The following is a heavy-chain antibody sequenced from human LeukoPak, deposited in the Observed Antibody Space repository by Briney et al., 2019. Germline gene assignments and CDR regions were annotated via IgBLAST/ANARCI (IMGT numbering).Heavy chain of an antibody. CDR2: IYTSGST. CDR1: GGSISSYY. V-gene: IGHV4-4*07. D-gene: IGHD2-2*01. J-gene: IGHJ6*03. CDR3: ARAMEPDIVVVPAAISASSNDYYYYYMDA. Sequence: PSETLSLTCTVSGGSISSYYWSWIRQPAGKGLEWIGRIYTSGSTNYNPSLKSRVTISVDKSKNQFSLKLSSVTAADTAVYYCARAMEPDIVVVPAAISASSNDYYYYYMDAWGKGTTVTVSS.